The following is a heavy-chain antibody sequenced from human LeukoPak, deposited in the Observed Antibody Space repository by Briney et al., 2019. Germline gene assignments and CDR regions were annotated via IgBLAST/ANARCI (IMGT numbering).Heavy chain of an antibody. CDR3: ARGIVVVPAAFFDY. J-gene: IGHJ4*02. Sequence: SETLSLTCTVSGGSISSYYWSWIRQPPGEGLEWIGYIYYSGSTNYNPSLKSRVTISVDTSKNQFSLKLSSVTAADTAVYYCARGIVVVPAAFFDYWGQGTLVTVSS. CDR1: GGSISSYY. D-gene: IGHD2-2*01. CDR2: IYYSGST. V-gene: IGHV4-59*01.